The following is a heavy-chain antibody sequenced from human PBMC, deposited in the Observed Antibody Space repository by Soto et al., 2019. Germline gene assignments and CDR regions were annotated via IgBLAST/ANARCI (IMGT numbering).Heavy chain of an antibody. CDR2: ISGSGGST. V-gene: IGHV3-23*01. CDR3: AKDGRVSYDSSGYFFDY. D-gene: IGHD3-22*01. CDR1: GFTFSSYA. J-gene: IGHJ4*02. Sequence: GGSLRLSCAASGFTFSSYAMSWVRQAPGKGLEWVSAISGSGGSTYYADSVKGRFTISRDNSKNTLYLQMNSLRAEDTAVYYCAKDGRVSYDSSGYFFDYWGQGTLVTVSS.